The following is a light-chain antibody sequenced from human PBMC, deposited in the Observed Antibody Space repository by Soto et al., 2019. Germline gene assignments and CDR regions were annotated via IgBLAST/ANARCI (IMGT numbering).Light chain of an antibody. CDR1: QSVSNNY. Sequence: EILLTQSPGSLSLSPGKTSTLCCRASQSVSNNYLAWYQQNPGQAPRLLIYGASNRATGIPDRFSGSGSGTDFTLTISRLEPEDFAVYYCQQYGSSGTFGQGTKVDI. CDR3: QQYGSSGT. CDR2: GAS. V-gene: IGKV3-20*01. J-gene: IGKJ1*01.